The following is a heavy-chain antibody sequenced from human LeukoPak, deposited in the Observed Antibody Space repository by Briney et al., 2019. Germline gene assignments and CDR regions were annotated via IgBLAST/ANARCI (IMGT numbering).Heavy chain of an antibody. J-gene: IGHJ4*02. Sequence: PGGSLRLSCAASGFTFSSYAMSWVRQAPGKGLEWVSAISGSGGSTYYADSVEGRFTISRDNSKNTLYLQMNSLRAEDTAVYYCAKSRPIDLQPLRQGYYFDYWGQGTLVTVSS. V-gene: IGHV3-23*01. CDR3: AKSRPIDLQPLRQGYYFDY. D-gene: IGHD3/OR15-3a*01. CDR1: GFTFSSYA. CDR2: ISGSGGST.